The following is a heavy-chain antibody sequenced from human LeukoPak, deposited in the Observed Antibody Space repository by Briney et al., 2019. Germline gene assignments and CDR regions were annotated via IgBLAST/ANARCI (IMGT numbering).Heavy chain of an antibody. Sequence: PGGSLRLSCAASGFTFSNYAINWVRQAPGKGLEWVSSISASGGSTYYADSVKGRFTISRDNSKNTLYLQMNSLKAEDTAVYYCAKPARTDYADYWGQGTLVTVSS. D-gene: IGHD1-14*01. J-gene: IGHJ4*02. CDR1: GFTFSNYA. CDR2: ISASGGST. V-gene: IGHV3-23*01. CDR3: AKPARTDYADY.